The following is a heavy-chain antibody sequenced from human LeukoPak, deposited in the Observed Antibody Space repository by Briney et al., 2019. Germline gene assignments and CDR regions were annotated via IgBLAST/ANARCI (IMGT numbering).Heavy chain of an antibody. Sequence: GASVKVSCKVSGYTLTELSMHWVRQAPGKGLEWMGGFDPEDGETIYAQKFQGGVTMTEDTSTDTAYMELSSLRSEDTAVYYCATRLTGTTGGPFGYWGQGTLVTVSS. CDR2: FDPEDGET. J-gene: IGHJ4*02. CDR1: GYTLTELS. V-gene: IGHV1-24*01. CDR3: ATRLTGTTGGPFGY. D-gene: IGHD1-7*01.